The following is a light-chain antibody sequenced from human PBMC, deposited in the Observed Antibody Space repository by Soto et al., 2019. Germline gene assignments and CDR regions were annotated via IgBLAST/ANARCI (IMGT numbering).Light chain of an antibody. CDR3: LSYDGTQSGV. Sequence: QSVLRHPPSVSWAPGHRVTISCTGSTSTVGALYDVHWYQQLPGAAPKLLIYGNDNRPSGVPDRFSGSRSGNSASLVINGLQTEDEAHYYCLSYDGTQSGVFGTGTKVTVL. V-gene: IGLV1-40*01. J-gene: IGLJ1*01. CDR2: GND. CDR1: TSTVGALYD.